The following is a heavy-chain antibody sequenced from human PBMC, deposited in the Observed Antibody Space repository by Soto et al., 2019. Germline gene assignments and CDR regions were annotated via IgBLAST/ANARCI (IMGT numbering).Heavy chain of an antibody. D-gene: IGHD1-26*01. CDR1: GCTFSSYA. CDR2: IIPIFGTA. V-gene: IGHV1-69*13. CDR3: ARGSGLVGDPYYYGMDV. Sequence: AAVKVSCKASGCTFSSYAISWVRQAPGQGLEWMGGIIPIFGTANYAQKFQGRVTITADESTSTAYMELSSLRSEDTAVYYCARGSGLVGDPYYYGMDVWGQGTTVTVSS. J-gene: IGHJ6*02.